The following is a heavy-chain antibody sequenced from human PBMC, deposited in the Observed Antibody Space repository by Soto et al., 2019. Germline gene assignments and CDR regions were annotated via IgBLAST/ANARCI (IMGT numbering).Heavy chain of an antibody. V-gene: IGHV4-59*08. Sequence: SETLSLTCDVSGVSVDSFSSFFWSWLRQPPGKGLEWIGYIYHTGDTKYNPSLESRVVISIDTSKKQFSLKLNSVTAADTAVYYCATREPNSRTYFGVFDYWGQGTQVTVS. CDR3: ATREPNSRTYFGVFDY. J-gene: IGHJ4*02. CDR2: IYHTGDT. D-gene: IGHD1-26*01. CDR1: GVSVDSFSSFF.